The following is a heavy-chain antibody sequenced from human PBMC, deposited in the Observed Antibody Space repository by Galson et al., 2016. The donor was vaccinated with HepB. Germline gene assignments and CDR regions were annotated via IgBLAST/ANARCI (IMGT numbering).Heavy chain of an antibody. D-gene: IGHD1-26*01. J-gene: IGHJ4*02. CDR1: GFTFSSYS. V-gene: IGHV3-21*01. Sequence: SLRLSCAASGFTFSSYSMNWVRQAPGKGLEWVSSISSSSSCIYYADSVKGRFTISRDNAKNSPYLQMNSLRAEDTAVYYCARGDIVGAIFDYWGQGTLVTVSS. CDR3: ARGDIVGAIFDY. CDR2: ISSSSSCI.